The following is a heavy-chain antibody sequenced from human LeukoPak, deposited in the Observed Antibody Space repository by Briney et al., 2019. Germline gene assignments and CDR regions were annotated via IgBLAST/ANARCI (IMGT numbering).Heavy chain of an antibody. V-gene: IGHV4-59*01. J-gene: IGHJ4*02. CDR2: IYYSGSA. D-gene: IGHD4-17*01. Sequence: SETLSLTCTVSGGSMSSYYWSWIRQPPGKGLEWIGYIYYSGSANYNPSLKSRVTISVDTSKNQFTLKLSSVTAADTAVYYCARDPGPTVTHEGTNYWGQGTLVTVSS. CDR3: ARDPGPTVTHEGTNY. CDR1: GGSMSSYY.